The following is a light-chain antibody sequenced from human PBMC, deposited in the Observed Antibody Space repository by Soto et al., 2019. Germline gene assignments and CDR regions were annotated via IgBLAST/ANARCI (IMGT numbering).Light chain of an antibody. J-gene: IGKJ3*01. CDR1: QSVSSN. CDR3: QQYNNWPPFT. V-gene: IGKV3-15*01. Sequence: EIVMTQSPATLSVSPGERATLSCRASQSVSSNLAWYQQKPGQAPRLLIYGASTRATGIPGRFSGSGSGTEFNLTIISLQSEDFAVYYCQQYNNWPPFTFGPGTKVDIK. CDR2: GAS.